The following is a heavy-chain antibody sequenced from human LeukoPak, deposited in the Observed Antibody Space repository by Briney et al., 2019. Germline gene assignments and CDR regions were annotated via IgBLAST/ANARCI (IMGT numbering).Heavy chain of an antibody. J-gene: IGHJ5*02. CDR2: MYSGGST. V-gene: IGHV3-66*01. CDR1: GFTVSSNY. D-gene: IGHD2-15*01. Sequence: GGSLRLSCAASGFTVSSNYMSWVRQAPGKGLEWVSVMYSGGSTYYADSVKGRFTISRDNSKNTLYLQMNSLRAEDTAVYYCARDLALGYCSGGSCYPSLYNWFDPWGQGTLVTVSS. CDR3: ARDLALGYCSGGSCYPSLYNWFDP.